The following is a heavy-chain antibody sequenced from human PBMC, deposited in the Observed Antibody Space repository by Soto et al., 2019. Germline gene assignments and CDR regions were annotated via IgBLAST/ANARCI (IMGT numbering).Heavy chain of an antibody. Sequence: QVQLVQSGAEVKKPGSSVKVSCKASGGTFSSYTISWVRQAPGXGXEWMGRIIPILGIANYAQKFQGRVTITADKSTSTAYMELSSLRSEDTAVYYCARDFDWSTGSFDYWGQGTLVTVSS. CDR3: ARDFDWSTGSFDY. CDR1: GGTFSSYT. CDR2: IIPILGIA. D-gene: IGHD3-9*01. J-gene: IGHJ4*02. V-gene: IGHV1-69*08.